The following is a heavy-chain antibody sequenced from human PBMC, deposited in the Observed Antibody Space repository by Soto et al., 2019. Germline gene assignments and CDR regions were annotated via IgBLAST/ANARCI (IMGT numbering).Heavy chain of an antibody. J-gene: IGHJ4*02. V-gene: IGHV2-5*02. CDR3: AHIVVAGLGYYFDY. CDR1: GFSLSSTRMA. D-gene: IGHD6-19*01. CDR2: IYWDDDN. Sequence: QITLKESGPTLVKPTQTLTLTCTFSGFSLSSTRMAVGWIRQPPGKALEWLALIYWDDDNRYSPFLKSRLTITKDTSKNQVVLTMSNMVPVDTARYYCAHIVVAGLGYYFDYWGQGTLVTVSS.